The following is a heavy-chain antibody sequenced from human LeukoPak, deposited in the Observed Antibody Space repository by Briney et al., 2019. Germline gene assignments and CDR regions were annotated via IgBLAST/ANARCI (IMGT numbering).Heavy chain of an antibody. Sequence: IRYDGSNKYYADSVKGRFTISRDNSKNTLYLQMNSLRAEDTAVYYCAKDTLLRSSSPYFDYWGQGTLVTVSS. CDR3: AKDTLLRSSSPYFDY. D-gene: IGHD6-6*01. V-gene: IGHV3-30*02. J-gene: IGHJ4*02. CDR2: IRYDGSNK.